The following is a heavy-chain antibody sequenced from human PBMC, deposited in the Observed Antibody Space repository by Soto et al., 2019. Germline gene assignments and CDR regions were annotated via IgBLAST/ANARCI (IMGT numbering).Heavy chain of an antibody. J-gene: IGHJ4*02. Sequence: SLRLSCAASGFTFNRFEMNWVRQTPGKGLEWISRISSGGGSLSYANCVKGRFTISRDNAMNSLTLEMNSLRPEDTGIYYCARETVSSTGDYWGQGTLVTV. CDR3: ARETVSSTGDY. CDR1: GFTFNRFE. V-gene: IGHV3-48*03. D-gene: IGHD4-4*01. CDR2: ISSGGGSL.